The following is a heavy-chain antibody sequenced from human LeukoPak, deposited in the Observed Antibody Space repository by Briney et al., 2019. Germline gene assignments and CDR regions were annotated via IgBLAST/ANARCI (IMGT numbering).Heavy chain of an antibody. D-gene: IGHD3-16*01. Sequence: PSGTLSHTRDVYGGSFSGYFGSWIGQHAGKGLEWIGEFIYCGSTNYNPSLKRRVTISVDTSKNQYSQKLSAVTAADPAVYYCARDRVSFRVLHYGIYLWPRETSVSVSS. CDR1: GGSFSGYF. CDR2: FIYCGST. CDR3: ARDRVSFRVLHYGIYL. V-gene: IGHV4-34*12. J-gene: IGHJ6*02.